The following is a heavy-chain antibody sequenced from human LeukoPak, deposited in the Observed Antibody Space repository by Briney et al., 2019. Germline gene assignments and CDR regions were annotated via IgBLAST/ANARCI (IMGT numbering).Heavy chain of an antibody. J-gene: IGHJ4*02. CDR3: ASRPESEAYFDY. V-gene: IGHV4-30-4*01. CDR2: IYYSGNT. Sequence: SQTLSLTCTVSGGSISSGDYYWSWIRQPPGRGLEFIGYIYYSGNTYYNPSLKSRVTISVDTSKNQFSLKLSSVTAAETAVYYCASRPESEAYFDYWGQGTLVTVSS. CDR1: GGSISSGDYY.